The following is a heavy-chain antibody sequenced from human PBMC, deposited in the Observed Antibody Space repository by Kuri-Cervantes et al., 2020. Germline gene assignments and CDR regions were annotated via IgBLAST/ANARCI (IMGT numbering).Heavy chain of an antibody. D-gene: IGHD1-26*01. V-gene: IGHV5-51*01. CDR1: GYSFTSYW. J-gene: IGHJ6*02. Sequence: KVSCKGSGYSFTSYWIGWVRQMPGKGLEWMGIIYPGDSDTRYSPSFQGQVTISADKSISTAYLQWSSLKASDTAMYYCARPQWEPRYGYYYGMDVWGQGTTVTVSS. CDR3: ARPQWEPRYGYYYGMDV. CDR2: IYPGDSDT.